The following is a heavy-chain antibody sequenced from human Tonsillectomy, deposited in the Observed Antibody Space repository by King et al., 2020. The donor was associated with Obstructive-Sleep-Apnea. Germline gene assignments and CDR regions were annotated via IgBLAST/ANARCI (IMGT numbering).Heavy chain of an antibody. J-gene: IGHJ4*02. V-gene: IGHV3-66*01. Sequence: VQLVESGGGLVQPGGSLRLSCAASGFTVSSNYMSWVRQAPGKGLEWVSVIYSGGSTHYADSVKGRFTISRDNSKNTLYLQMNSLRAEDTAVYYCARVFDSGICLGYWGQGTLVTVSS. D-gene: IGHD3-10*01. CDR3: ARVFDSGICLGY. CDR2: IYSGGST. CDR1: GFTVSSNY.